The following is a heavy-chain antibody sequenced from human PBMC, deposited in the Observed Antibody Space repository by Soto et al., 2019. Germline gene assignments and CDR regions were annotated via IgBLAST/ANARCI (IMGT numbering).Heavy chain of an antibody. J-gene: IGHJ6*02. Sequence: GGSLRLSCAASGFTFSSYAMHWVRQAPGKGLEWVAVISYDGSNKYYADSVKGRFTISRDNSKNTLYLQMNSLRAEDTAVYYCARGRTGTSGYYYGMDVWGQGTTVTVSS. D-gene: IGHD1-1*01. V-gene: IGHV3-30-3*01. CDR2: ISYDGSNK. CDR1: GFTFSSYA. CDR3: ARGRTGTSGYYYGMDV.